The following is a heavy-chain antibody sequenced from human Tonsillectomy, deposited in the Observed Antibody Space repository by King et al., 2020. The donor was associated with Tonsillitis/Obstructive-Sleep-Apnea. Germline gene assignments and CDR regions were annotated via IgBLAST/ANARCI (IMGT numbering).Heavy chain of an antibody. CDR1: GGSISSYY. D-gene: IGHD4-17*01. CDR3: ARDYGDYVNWFDP. J-gene: IGHJ5*02. V-gene: IGHV4-59*01. CDR2: IYYSGST. Sequence: QLQESGPGLVKPSETLSLTCTVSGGSISSYYWSWIRQPPGKGLEWIGYIYYSGSTNYNPSLKRRVTISVDTSKNQFSLKLSSVTAADTAVYYCARDYGDYVNWFDPWGQGTLVTVSS.